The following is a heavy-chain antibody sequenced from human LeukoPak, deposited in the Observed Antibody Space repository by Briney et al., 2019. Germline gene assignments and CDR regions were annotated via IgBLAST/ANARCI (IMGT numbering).Heavy chain of an antibody. J-gene: IGHJ5*02. CDR2: IIPIFGTA. Sequence: GSSVKVSCKASGGTFSSYAISWVRQAPGQGLEWMGGIIPIFGTANYAQKFQGRVTITTDESTSTAYMELSSLRSEDTAVYYCASSLRMIRGVTRNWFDPWGQGTLVTVSS. V-gene: IGHV1-69*05. CDR3: ASSLRMIRGVTRNWFDP. CDR1: GGTFSSYA. D-gene: IGHD3-10*01.